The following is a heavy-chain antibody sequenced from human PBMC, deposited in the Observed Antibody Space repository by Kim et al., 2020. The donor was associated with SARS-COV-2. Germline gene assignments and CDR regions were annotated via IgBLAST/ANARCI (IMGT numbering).Heavy chain of an antibody. D-gene: IGHD4-4*01. CDR3: TTDRSYSNRRGTYEGGGG. Sequence: GGSLRLSCAASGFTFSNAWMSWVRQAPGKGLEWVGRIKSKTDGGTTDYAAPVKGRFTISRDDSKNTLYLQMNSLKTEDTAVYYCTTDRSYSNRRGTYEGGGGWGQGTLVTVSS. V-gene: IGHV3-15*01. J-gene: IGHJ4*02. CDR1: GFTFSNAW. CDR2: IKSKTDGGTT.